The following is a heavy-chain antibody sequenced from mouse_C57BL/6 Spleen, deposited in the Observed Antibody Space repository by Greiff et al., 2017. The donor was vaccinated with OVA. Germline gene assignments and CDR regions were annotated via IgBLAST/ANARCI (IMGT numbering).Heavy chain of an antibody. CDR1: GYTFTSYW. D-gene: IGHD2-12*01. CDR3: AMKNSDSYYYAMYY. CDR2: IHPSDSDT. V-gene: IGHV1-74*01. Sequence: VQLQQPGAELVKPGASVKVSCKASGYTFTSYWMHWVKQRPGQGLEWIGRIHPSDSDTNYNQKFKGKATLTVDKSSSTAYMQLSSLTSEDSAVYYCAMKNSDSYYYAMYYWGQGTSVTVSS. J-gene: IGHJ4*01.